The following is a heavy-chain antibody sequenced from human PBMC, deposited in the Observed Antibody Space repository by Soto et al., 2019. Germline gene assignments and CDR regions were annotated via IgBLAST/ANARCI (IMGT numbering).Heavy chain of an antibody. CDR1: GFTLSSYS. CDR3: AREKSGAAAWYFDL. V-gene: IGHV3-21*01. Sequence: EVQLVESGGGLVKPGGSLRLSCAASGFTLSSYSMNWVRQAPGKGLEWVSSISSTSAYIYYADSVKGRFTISRDNAKNSLYLQMNSLRAEDTDVYYCAREKSGAAAWYFDLCGRGTLVTVSS. D-gene: IGHD2-2*01. CDR2: ISSTSAYI. J-gene: IGHJ2*01.